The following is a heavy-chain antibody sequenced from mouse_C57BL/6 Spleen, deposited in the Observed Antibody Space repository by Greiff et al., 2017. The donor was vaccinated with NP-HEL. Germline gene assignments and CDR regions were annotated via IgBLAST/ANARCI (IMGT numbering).Heavy chain of an antibody. V-gene: IGHV5-4*01. CDR2: ISDGGSYT. Sequence: EVQLVESGGGLVKPGGSLKLSCAASGFTFSSYAMSWVRQTPEKRLEWVATISDGGSYTYYPDNVKGRFTITRDNAKNNLYLQMSHLKSEDTAMYYCASLYYWGQGTTRTVSS. CDR3: ASLYY. CDR1: GFTFSSYA. D-gene: IGHD6-5*01. J-gene: IGHJ2*01.